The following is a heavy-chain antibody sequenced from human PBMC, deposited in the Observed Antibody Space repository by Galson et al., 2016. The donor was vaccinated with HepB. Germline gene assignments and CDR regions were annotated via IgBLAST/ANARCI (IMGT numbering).Heavy chain of an antibody. Sequence: YIYYSGSTNYNPSLKSRVTISVDTSRNQFSLKLSSATAADTAVYYCARRRNYYDSSGYYHDWFDPWGQGTLVTVSS. D-gene: IGHD3-22*01. J-gene: IGHJ5*02. CDR2: IYYSGST. CDR3: ARRRNYYDSSGYYHDWFDP. V-gene: IGHV4-59*08.